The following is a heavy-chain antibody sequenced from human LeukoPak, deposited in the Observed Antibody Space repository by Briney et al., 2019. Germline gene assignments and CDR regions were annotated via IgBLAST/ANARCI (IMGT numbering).Heavy chain of an antibody. Sequence: GGSLRLSCAASGFTFSSYSMNWVRQAPGKGLEWVSSTSSSSSYIYYTDSVKGRFTISRDNAKNSLYLQMNSLRAEDTAVYYCARGAQGDYNRIFDYWGQGTLVTVSS. CDR3: ARGAQGDYNRIFDY. J-gene: IGHJ4*02. CDR2: TSSSSSYI. CDR1: GFTFSSYS. D-gene: IGHD1-1*01. V-gene: IGHV3-21*01.